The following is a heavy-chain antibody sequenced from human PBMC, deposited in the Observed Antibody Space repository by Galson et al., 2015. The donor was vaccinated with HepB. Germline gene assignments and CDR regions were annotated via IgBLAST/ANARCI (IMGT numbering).Heavy chain of an antibody. Sequence: SLRLSCAASGFTFDDYAMHWVRQAPGKGLEWVSGISWNSGSIGYADSVKGRFTISRDNAKNSLYLQMNSLRAEDTALYYCAKVGGFEDYYDSSPDAFDIWGQGTMVTVSS. J-gene: IGHJ3*02. CDR1: GFTFDDYA. CDR3: AKVGGFEDYYDSSPDAFDI. CDR2: ISWNSGSI. D-gene: IGHD3-22*01. V-gene: IGHV3-9*01.